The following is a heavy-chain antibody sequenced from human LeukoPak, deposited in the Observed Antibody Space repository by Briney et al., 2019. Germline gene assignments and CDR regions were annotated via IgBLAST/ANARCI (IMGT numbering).Heavy chain of an antibody. D-gene: IGHD3-3*01. CDR1: GDSISRYY. CDR3: ARVRKDPTYYDFWSGYYTGIADY. Sequence: SETLSLTCTVSGDSISRYYWSWIRQPPGKGLEWIGYIFYSGSTNYNPSLESRVTISVDTSKNQFSLKLSSVTAADTAVYYCARVRKDPTYYDFWSGYYTGIADYWGQGTLVTVSS. J-gene: IGHJ4*02. CDR2: IFYSGST. V-gene: IGHV4-59*12.